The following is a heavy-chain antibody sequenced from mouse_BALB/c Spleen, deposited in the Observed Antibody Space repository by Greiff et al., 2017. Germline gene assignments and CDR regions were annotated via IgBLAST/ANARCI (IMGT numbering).Heavy chain of an antibody. CDR1: GYTFTDYW. CDR2: IDTSDSYT. Sequence: QVQLQQPGAELVMPGASVKMSCKASGYTFTDYWMHWVKQRPGQGLEWIGAIDTSDSYTSYNQKFKGKATLTVDESSSTAYMQLSSLTSEDSAVYYCARNYGSSRGAMDYWGQGTSVTVSS. D-gene: IGHD1-1*01. V-gene: IGHV1-69*01. J-gene: IGHJ4*01. CDR3: ARNYGSSRGAMDY.